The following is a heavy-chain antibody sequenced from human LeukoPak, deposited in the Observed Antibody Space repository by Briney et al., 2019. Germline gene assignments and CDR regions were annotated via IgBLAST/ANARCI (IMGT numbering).Heavy chain of an antibody. CDR1: GGYISSYC. J-gene: IGHJ5*02. CDR3: ARNYGDYVGKFDP. D-gene: IGHD4-17*01. Sequence: PSETLSLTCTVSGGYISSYCWNWIRQPAGKGLEWIGRIYTSGSTNYNPSLKSRVTMSVDTSKNQFSLNLSSVTAADTAVYYCARNYGDYVGKFDPWGQGTLVTVSS. CDR2: IYTSGST. V-gene: IGHV4-4*07.